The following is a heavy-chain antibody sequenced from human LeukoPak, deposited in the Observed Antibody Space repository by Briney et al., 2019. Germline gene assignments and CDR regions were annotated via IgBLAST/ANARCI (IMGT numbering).Heavy chain of an antibody. J-gene: IGHJ5*02. CDR3: AKGKAYDNLDWFDP. Sequence: PGGSLRLSCAASGXTFSSFAMTWVRQAPGKGLEWVSSIIGTGGSTFCADSVKGRFTISRDNSKNTLYLQMNSLRDEDTAVYYCAKGKAYDNLDWFDPWGQGTLVTVSS. V-gene: IGHV3-23*01. CDR2: IIGTGGST. CDR1: GXTFSSFA. D-gene: IGHD3-9*01.